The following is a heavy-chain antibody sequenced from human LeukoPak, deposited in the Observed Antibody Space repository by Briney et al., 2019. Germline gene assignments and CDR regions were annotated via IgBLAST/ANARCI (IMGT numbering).Heavy chain of an antibody. D-gene: IGHD5-18*01. V-gene: IGHV4-4*07. CDR2: FYPGVTA. J-gene: IGHJ5*02. CDR3: ARGEYSYGFWFDP. Sequence: SETLSLICTVSGGSITSYHWSWFRQPVGKGLEWIGRFYPGVTANYNPSLKSRVTISVDTSKNQFSLKLSSVTAADTAVYYCARGEYSYGFWFDPWGQGTLVTVSS. CDR1: GGSITSYH.